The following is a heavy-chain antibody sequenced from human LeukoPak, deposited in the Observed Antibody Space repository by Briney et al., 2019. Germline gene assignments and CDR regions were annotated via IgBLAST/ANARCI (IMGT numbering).Heavy chain of an antibody. V-gene: IGHV1-69*04. CDR3: ARDLGYCSGGSCYSAFDI. CDR1: GGTFSSYA. D-gene: IGHD2-15*01. Sequence: ASVKVSCKASGGTFSSYAISWERQAPGQGLEWMGRIIPILGIANYAQKFQGRVTITADKSTSTAYMELSSLRSEDTAVYYCARDLGYCSGGSCYSAFDIWGQGTMVTVSS. CDR2: IIPILGIA. J-gene: IGHJ3*02.